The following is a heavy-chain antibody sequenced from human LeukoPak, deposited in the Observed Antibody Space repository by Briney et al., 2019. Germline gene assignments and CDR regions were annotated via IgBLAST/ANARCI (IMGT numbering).Heavy chain of an antibody. CDR1: GFTFSSYA. CDR3: VAGATSFDP. CDR2: IEEDGSEK. D-gene: IGHD3-10*01. Sequence: GGSLRLSCAASGFTFSSYAMSWVRQAPGKGLEWVANIEEDGSEKNYVDSVRGRFTISRDNAKKSLYLQMNSLRDGDTALYYCVAGATSFDPWGQGTLVTVSS. J-gene: IGHJ5*02. V-gene: IGHV3-7*01.